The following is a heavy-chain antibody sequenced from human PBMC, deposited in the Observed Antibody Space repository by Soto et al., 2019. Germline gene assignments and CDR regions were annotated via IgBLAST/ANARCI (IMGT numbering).Heavy chain of an antibody. V-gene: IGHV3-11*01. CDR3: ARAPGIYYYYYMDV. Sequence: GGSLRLSCAASGFTFSDYYMSWIRQAPGKGLEWVSYISSSGSTIYYADSVKGRFTISRDNAKNSLYLQMNSLRAEDTAVYYCARAPGIYYYYYMDVWGKGTTVTVSS. D-gene: IGHD1-26*01. CDR1: GFTFSDYY. CDR2: ISSSGSTI. J-gene: IGHJ6*03.